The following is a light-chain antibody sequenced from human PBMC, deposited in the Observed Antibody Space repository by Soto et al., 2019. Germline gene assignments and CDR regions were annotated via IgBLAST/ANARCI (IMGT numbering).Light chain of an antibody. Sequence: SVLTQAPSVSGSPGQSVTISFPGTSSDVGSYNGVSWYQQPPGTAPKLMIYDVSNRPSGVPDRFSGSKSGNTASLTISGLQAEDEADYYCSSYTRSSTYVFGTGTKVTVL. CDR3: SSYTRSSTYV. CDR1: SSDVGSYNG. V-gene: IGLV2-18*02. CDR2: DVS. J-gene: IGLJ1*01.